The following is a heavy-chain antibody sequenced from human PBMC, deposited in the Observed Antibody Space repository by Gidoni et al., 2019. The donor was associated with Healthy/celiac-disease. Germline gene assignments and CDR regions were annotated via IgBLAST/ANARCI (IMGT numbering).Heavy chain of an antibody. CDR3: ARLAGIVGATPHYYYYGMDV. CDR1: GYTFTGYH. Sequence: QVQMVQSGAEVKKPGASVKVSCKASGYTFTGYHMHWVRQAPGQGLEWMGWINPNSGGTNYAQKFQGRVTMTRDTSISTAYMELSRLRSDDTAVYYCARLAGIVGATPHYYYYGMDVWGQGTTVTVSS. CDR2: INPNSGGT. J-gene: IGHJ6*02. D-gene: IGHD1-26*01. V-gene: IGHV1-2*02.